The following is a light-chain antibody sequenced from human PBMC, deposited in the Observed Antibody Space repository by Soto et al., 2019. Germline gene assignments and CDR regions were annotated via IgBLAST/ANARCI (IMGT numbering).Light chain of an antibody. V-gene: IGKV3-20*01. CDR2: GAS. CDR3: QQYGSSPIT. J-gene: IGKJ3*01. Sequence: EIVLTQSPGTLSLSPGERATLSCRASQSVSDSYLAWYQQKPGQAPRLLIYGASSRATGIPDRFSGSGSGTDFTLTISRLEPEDFAEYYCQQYGSSPITFGPGNKVDVK. CDR1: QSVSDSY.